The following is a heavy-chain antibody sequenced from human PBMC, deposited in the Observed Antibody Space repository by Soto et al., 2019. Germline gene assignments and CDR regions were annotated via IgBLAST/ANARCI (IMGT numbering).Heavy chain of an antibody. V-gene: IGHV1-18*01. CDR2: ISAYNGNT. CDR1: GYTFSSYG. J-gene: IGHJ4*02. D-gene: IGHD3-3*01. CDR3: ARTLNEWLLGLE. Sequence: QVKLVQSGGEVKKPGASVKISCKASGYTFSSYGISWVRQAPGHGLEWMGWISAYNGNTNYAQKFQGRVTMTTDTSTSTAYMELRSLRSDDTAIYYCARTLNEWLLGLEWGQGTLVTVSS.